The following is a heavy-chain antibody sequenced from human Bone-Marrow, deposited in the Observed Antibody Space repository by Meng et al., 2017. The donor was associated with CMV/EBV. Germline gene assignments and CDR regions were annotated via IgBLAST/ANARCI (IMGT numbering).Heavy chain of an antibody. J-gene: IGHJ4*02. D-gene: IGHD3-10*01. CDR1: GGSISSSSYY. CDR2: IYYSGST. V-gene: IGHV4-39*01. CDR3: ARHASPQDYYGSGSSFDY. Sequence: GSLRLSCTVSGGSISSSSYYWGWIRQPLGKGLEWIGSIYYSGSTYYNPSLKSRVTISVDTSKNQFSLKLSSVTAADTAVYYCARHASPQDYYGSGSSFDYWGQGTLVTVSS.